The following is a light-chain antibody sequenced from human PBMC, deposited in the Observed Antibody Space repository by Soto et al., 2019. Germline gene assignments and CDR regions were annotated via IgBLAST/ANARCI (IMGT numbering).Light chain of an antibody. J-gene: IGLJ2*01. V-gene: IGLV2-8*01. CDR2: EVS. Sequence: QSALTQPPSASGSPGQSVTISCTGSSSDVGGYNYVSWYQQHPGKAPKLMIYEVSKRPSGVPDRLSGSKSGNTASLTVSGLQAEDEADYYCSSYGGSKTVVFGGGTKVTVL. CDR1: SSDVGGYNY. CDR3: SSYGGSKTVV.